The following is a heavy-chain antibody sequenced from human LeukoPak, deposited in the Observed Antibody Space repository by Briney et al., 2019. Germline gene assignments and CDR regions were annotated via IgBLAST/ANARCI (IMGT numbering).Heavy chain of an antibody. CDR3: ARLVATTRHYYYYMDV. Sequence: PSETLSLTCAVYGGSFSGYYWSWIRQPPGKGLEWIGEINHSGSTNYNPSLKSRVTISVDTSKNQFSLKLSSVTAADTAVYYCARLVATTRHYYYYMDVWGKGTTVTTSS. D-gene: IGHD5-12*01. J-gene: IGHJ6*03. CDR2: INHSGST. CDR1: GGSFSGYY. V-gene: IGHV4-34*01.